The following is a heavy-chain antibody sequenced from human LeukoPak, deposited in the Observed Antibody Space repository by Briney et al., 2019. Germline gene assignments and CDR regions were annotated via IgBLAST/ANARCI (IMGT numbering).Heavy chain of an antibody. CDR1: GYTFTSYY. Sequence: GASVKVSCNASGYTFTSYYIHWVRQPPGQGLERMGIINPSGGSTSYAQKYQGRVTKTRDTSTSTVYMELSSLRSEDTAVYYCARDKSSPEYYYDSSGYYSNWGQGTLVTVSS. V-gene: IGHV1-46*03. J-gene: IGHJ4*02. D-gene: IGHD3-22*01. CDR3: ARDKSSPEYYYDSSGYYSN. CDR2: INPSGGST.